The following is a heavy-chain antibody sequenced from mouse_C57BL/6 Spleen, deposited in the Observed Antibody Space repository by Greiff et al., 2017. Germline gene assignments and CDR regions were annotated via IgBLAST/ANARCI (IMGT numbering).Heavy chain of an antibody. Sequence: QVQLQQSGAELMKPGASVKLSCKATGYTFTGYWIEWVKQRPGHGLEWIGEILPGSGSTNYTEKFKGKATFTADTSSNTAYMQLSSLTTEDSAIYYGARRRDYGSSYSAWFAYWGQGTLVTVSA. CDR1: GYTFTGYW. CDR3: ARRRDYGSSYSAWFAY. V-gene: IGHV1-9*01. CDR2: ILPGSGST. J-gene: IGHJ3*01. D-gene: IGHD1-1*01.